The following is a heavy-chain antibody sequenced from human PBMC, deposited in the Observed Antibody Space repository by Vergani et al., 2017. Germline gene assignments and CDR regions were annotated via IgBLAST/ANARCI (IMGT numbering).Heavy chain of an antibody. J-gene: IGHJ4*02. Sequence: VQLLESGGGLVQPGGSLRLSCAASGFTFSSYAMSWVRQAPGKGLEWVAVISYDGSNKYYADSVKGRFTISRDNSKNTLYLQMNSLRAEDTAVYYCAKDRGIVVVTCIDYWGQGTLVTVSS. CDR1: GFTFSSYA. V-gene: IGHV3-30*18. CDR2: ISYDGSNK. CDR3: AKDRGIVVVTCIDY. D-gene: IGHD2-21*02.